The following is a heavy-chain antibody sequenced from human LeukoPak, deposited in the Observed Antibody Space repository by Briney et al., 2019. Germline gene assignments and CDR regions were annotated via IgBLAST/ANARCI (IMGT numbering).Heavy chain of an antibody. CDR2: IYYSGST. J-gene: IGHJ4*02. CDR1: GGSISSRNYY. CDR3: ARQANCPGGCHPHLDY. Sequence: SETLSLTCTVSGGSISSRNYYWGWIRQPPGKGLEGVGNIYYSGSTYYNPSLTTRVTISVDTSKTQFSLKLTSMTAADTAVYFCARQANCPGGCHPHLDYWGQGALVTVSS. D-gene: IGHD2-8*02. V-gene: IGHV4-39*01.